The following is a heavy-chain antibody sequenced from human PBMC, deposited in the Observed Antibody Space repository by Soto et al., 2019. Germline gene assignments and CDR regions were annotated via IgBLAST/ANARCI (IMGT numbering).Heavy chain of an antibody. J-gene: IGHJ4*02. V-gene: IGHV3-74*01. Sequence: GGSLRLSCAASGFTFSSYWMHWVRQAPGKGLVWVSRINSDGSSTSYADSVKGRFTISRDNAKNTLYLQMNSLRAEDTAVYYCAREFKVVVVVAATPDYWGQGTLVTVSS. D-gene: IGHD2-15*01. CDR2: INSDGSST. CDR3: AREFKVVVVVAATPDY. CDR1: GFTFSSYW.